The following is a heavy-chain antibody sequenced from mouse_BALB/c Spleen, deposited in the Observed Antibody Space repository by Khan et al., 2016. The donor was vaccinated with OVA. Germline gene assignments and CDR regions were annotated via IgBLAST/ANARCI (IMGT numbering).Heavy chain of an antibody. CDR3: ARNRESDYFDY. J-gene: IGHJ2*01. CDR1: GFSLTSYG. Sequence: VELVASGPGLVAPSQSLSITCTVSGFSLTSYGIHWVRQPPGKGLEWLGIIWAGGSTNYNSALMSRLSISKDNSRSQVFLKMNSLQTDDTAMYFCARNRESDYFDYWGQGTTLTVSS. CDR2: IWAGGST. V-gene: IGHV2-9*02.